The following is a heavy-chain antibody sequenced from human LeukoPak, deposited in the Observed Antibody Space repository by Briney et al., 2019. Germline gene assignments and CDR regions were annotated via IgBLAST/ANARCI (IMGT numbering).Heavy chain of an antibody. J-gene: IGHJ5*02. CDR3: ARVGGYDSSGFNWFDP. D-gene: IGHD3-22*01. CDR1: GGSISSYY. Sequence: PSETLSLTCTVSGGSISSYYWSWIRQPPGKGLEWIGYIDYSGSTNYNPSLKSRVTISVDTSKNQFSLKLSSVTAADTAVYYCARVGGYDSSGFNWFDPWGQGTLVTVSS. CDR2: IDYSGST. V-gene: IGHV4-59*01.